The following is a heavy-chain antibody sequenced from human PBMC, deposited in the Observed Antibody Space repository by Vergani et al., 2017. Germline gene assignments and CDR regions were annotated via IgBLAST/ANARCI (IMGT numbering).Heavy chain of an antibody. V-gene: IGHV1-69*01. CDR2: IIPIFGTA. CDR3: ARIREASIAARPASSTEYYMDV. D-gene: IGHD6-6*01. CDR1: GGTFSSYA. Sequence: QVQLVQSGAEVKKPGSSVKVSCKASGGTFSSYAISWVRQAPGQGLEWMGGIIPIFGTANYAQKFQGRVTITADESTSTAYMELSSLRSEDTAVYYCARIREASIAARPASSTEYYMDVWGKGTTVTVSS. J-gene: IGHJ6*03.